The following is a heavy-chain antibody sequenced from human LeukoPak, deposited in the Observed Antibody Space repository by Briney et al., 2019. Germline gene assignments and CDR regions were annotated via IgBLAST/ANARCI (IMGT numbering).Heavy chain of an antibody. CDR2: ISSRSSYI. V-gene: IGHV3-21*01. Sequence: PGGSLRLSCTASGFTFNGYSMNWVRQPPGKGLEWVSSISSRSSYISYADSVKGRFTISRDNAKNSLYLEMNSLRAEDTAVYYCVRDRSGSYPYYFDFWGQGTLLTASS. D-gene: IGHD1-26*01. CDR3: VRDRSGSYPYYFDF. J-gene: IGHJ4*02. CDR1: GFTFNGYS.